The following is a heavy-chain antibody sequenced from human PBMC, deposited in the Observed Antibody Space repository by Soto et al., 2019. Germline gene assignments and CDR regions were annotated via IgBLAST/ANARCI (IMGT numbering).Heavy chain of an antibody. CDR3: ARRYSSAFDI. Sequence: SETLSLTCTFSGGSINNYYWSWIRQPPGKGLEWIGYIFYSGSTNYNPSLKSRVTISVDTSKNQFSLKLSSVTAADTAVYYCARRYSSAFDIWDQGTMVTVSS. V-gene: IGHV4-59*08. CDR2: IFYSGST. J-gene: IGHJ3*02. CDR1: GGSINNYY. D-gene: IGHD6-13*01.